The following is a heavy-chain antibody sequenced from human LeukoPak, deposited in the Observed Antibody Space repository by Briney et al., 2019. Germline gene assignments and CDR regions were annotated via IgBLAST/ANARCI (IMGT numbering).Heavy chain of an antibody. CDR1: GFTFSTYT. V-gene: IGHV3-21*01. D-gene: IGHD3-10*01. Sequence: GGSLRLSCAASGFTFSTYTMNWVRQAPGKGLEWVSSISYSSSYIYYADSVKGRFTISRDNAKNSLYLQMNSLRAEDTAVYYCARDRGFGQADVWGKGTTVTVSS. CDR2: ISYSSSYI. J-gene: IGHJ6*04. CDR3: ARDRGFGQADV.